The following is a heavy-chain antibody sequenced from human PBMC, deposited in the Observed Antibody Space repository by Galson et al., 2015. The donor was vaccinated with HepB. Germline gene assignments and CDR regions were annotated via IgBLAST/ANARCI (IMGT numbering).Heavy chain of an antibody. J-gene: IGHJ6*02. D-gene: IGHD1-1*01. CDR3: ARDLRPLERHYYYGMDV. V-gene: IGHV4-59*01. Sequence: SETLSLTCTVSGGSISSYYWSWIRQPPGKGLEWIGYIYYSGSTNYNPSLKSRVTISVDTSKNQFSLKLSSVTAADTAVYYCARDLRPLERHYYYGMDVWGQGTTVTVSS. CDR2: IYYSGST. CDR1: GGSISSYY.